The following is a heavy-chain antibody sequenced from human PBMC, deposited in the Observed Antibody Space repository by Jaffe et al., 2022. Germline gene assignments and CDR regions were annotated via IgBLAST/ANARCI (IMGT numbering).Heavy chain of an antibody. Sequence: EVQLVESGGGLVQPGGSLRLSCAASGFTVSSNYMSWVRQAPGKGLEWVSVIYSGGSTYYADSVKGRFTISRDNSKNTLYLQMNSLRAEDTAVYYCARDQYYYGSGSPSDAFDIWGQGTMVTVSS. CDR1: GFTVSSNY. V-gene: IGHV3-66*02. CDR3: ARDQYYYGSGSPSDAFDI. CDR2: IYSGGST. D-gene: IGHD3-10*01. J-gene: IGHJ3*02.